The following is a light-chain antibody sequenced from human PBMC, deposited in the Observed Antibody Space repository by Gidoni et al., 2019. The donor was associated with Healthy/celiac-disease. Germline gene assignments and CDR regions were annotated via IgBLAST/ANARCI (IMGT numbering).Light chain of an antibody. CDR2: EVS. CDR3: CSYAGSSTWV. Sequence: SRSPGQSITISCTGTSSDVGSYNLVSWYQQHPGKAPKLMIYEVSKRPSGVSNRFSGSKSGNPASLTISGLQAEDEADYYCCSYAGSSTWVFGGGTKLTVL. V-gene: IGLV2-23*02. J-gene: IGLJ3*02. CDR1: SSDVGSYNL.